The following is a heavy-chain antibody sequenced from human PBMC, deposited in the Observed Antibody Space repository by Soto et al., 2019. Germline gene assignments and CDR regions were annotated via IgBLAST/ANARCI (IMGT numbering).Heavy chain of an antibody. V-gene: IGHV1-18*01. D-gene: IGHD6-13*01. CDR2: ISAYNGNT. CDR3: ASFSIAAADPYGMDV. J-gene: IGHJ6*02. Sequence: QVQLVQSGAEVKKPGASVKVSCKASGYTFTSYGISWVRQAPGQGLVRMGWISAYNGNTNYAQKLQGRVTMTTDTSTSTAYMELRSLRSDDTAVYYCASFSIAAADPYGMDVWGQGTTVTVSS. CDR1: GYTFTSYG.